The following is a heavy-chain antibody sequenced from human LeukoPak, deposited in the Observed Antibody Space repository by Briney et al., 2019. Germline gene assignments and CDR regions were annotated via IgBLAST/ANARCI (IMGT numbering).Heavy chain of an antibody. Sequence: PSETLSLTCAVYGGSFSGYYWSWIRQPPGKGLEWIGEINHSGSTNYNPSLKSRVTISVDTSKNQFSLKLSSVTAADTAVYYCARGARSGLRYFDWLFDPSDYWGQGTLVTVSS. D-gene: IGHD3-9*01. CDR1: GGSFSGYY. V-gene: IGHV4-34*01. CDR2: INHSGST. CDR3: ARGARSGLRYFDWLFDPSDY. J-gene: IGHJ4*02.